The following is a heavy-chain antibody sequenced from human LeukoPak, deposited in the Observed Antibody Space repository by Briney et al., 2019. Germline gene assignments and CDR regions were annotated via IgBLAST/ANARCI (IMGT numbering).Heavy chain of an antibody. J-gene: IGHJ4*02. CDR2: ISAYNGNT. D-gene: IGHD3-3*01. V-gene: IGHV1-18*01. Sequence: ASVKVSCKASGYTFTSYGISWVQQAPGQGLEWMGWISAYNGNTNYAQKLQGRVTMTTDTSTSTAYMELRSLRSDDTAVYYCARDRGRNYDFWSGYHPPDYWGQGTLVTVSS. CDR1: GYTFTSYG. CDR3: ARDRGRNYDFWSGYHPPDY.